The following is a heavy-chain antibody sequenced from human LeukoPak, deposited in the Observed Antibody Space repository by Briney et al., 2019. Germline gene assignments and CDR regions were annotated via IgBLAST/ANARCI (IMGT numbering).Heavy chain of an antibody. CDR2: ISGSGGRT. Sequence: GGSLRLSCAASGFTFSSYAMNWVRQAPGKGLEWVSTISGSGGRTYYANSVEGRFTFSRDNSKNTLYLQMNSLRAEDTAVYYCAKPTVTDVWGFYGMDVWGQGTTVTVSS. V-gene: IGHV3-23*01. D-gene: IGHD4-11*01. CDR3: AKPTVTDVWGFYGMDV. CDR1: GFTFSSYA. J-gene: IGHJ6*02.